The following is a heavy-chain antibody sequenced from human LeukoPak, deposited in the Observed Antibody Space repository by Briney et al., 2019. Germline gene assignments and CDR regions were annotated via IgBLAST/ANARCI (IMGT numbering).Heavy chain of an antibody. CDR1: GFTFSSYS. Sequence: PGGSLRLSCAASGFTFSSYSMNWVRQAPGKGLEWVSYISSSSSTIYYADSVKGRFTISRDNAKNSLYLQMNSLRAEDTAVYYCARDSSLSEWLSPFDYWGQGTLVTASS. J-gene: IGHJ4*02. CDR2: ISSSSSTI. CDR3: ARDSSLSEWLSPFDY. V-gene: IGHV3-48*01. D-gene: IGHD3-3*01.